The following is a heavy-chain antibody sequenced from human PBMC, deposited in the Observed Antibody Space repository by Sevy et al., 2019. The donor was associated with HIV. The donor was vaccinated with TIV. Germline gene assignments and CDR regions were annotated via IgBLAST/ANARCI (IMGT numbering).Heavy chain of an antibody. D-gene: IGHD2-21*02. CDR3: ERLSSCGGDCDYLDY. J-gene: IGHJ4*02. V-gene: IGHV3-30-3*01. Sequence: GGSLRLSCAASGFTFSNYDMHWVRQAPGKGLEWVAVISHDGNYKNYADSVKVRFTISRDDFKNTLYLQMNSLRPEDMAVYFGERLSSCGGDCDYLDYWGQGALVTVSS. CDR2: ISHDGNYK. CDR1: GFTFSNYD.